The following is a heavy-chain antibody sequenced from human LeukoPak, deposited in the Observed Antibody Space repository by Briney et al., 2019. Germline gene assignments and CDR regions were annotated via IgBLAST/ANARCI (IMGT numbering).Heavy chain of an antibody. Sequence: GGSLRLSCAASGFTFRSYAMSWVRQAPGKGLEWVSTISGSGDNTYYADSVKGRFTISRDNSKNTLSLHMNTLRAEDTAVYYCAKDLLQTFFFDSSGYYSDAFGMWGQGTMVTVSP. D-gene: IGHD3-22*01. CDR1: GFTFRSYA. CDR2: ISGSGDNT. CDR3: AKDLLQTFFFDSSGYYSDAFGM. V-gene: IGHV3-23*01. J-gene: IGHJ3*02.